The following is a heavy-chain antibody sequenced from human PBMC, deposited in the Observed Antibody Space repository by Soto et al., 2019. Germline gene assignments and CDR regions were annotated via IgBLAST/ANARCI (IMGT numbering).Heavy chain of an antibody. V-gene: IGHV1-45*02. CDR2: ITPFNGNT. Sequence: SVKVSCKASGYTFTYRYLHWVRQAPGQALEWMGWITPFNGNTNYAQKFQDRVTITRDRSMSTAYMELSSLRSEDTAMYYCARFEEYSSSWSTSSAYNWFDPWGQGTLVTVSS. J-gene: IGHJ5*02. CDR1: GYTFTYRY. D-gene: IGHD6-13*01. CDR3: ARFEEYSSSWSTSSAYNWFDP.